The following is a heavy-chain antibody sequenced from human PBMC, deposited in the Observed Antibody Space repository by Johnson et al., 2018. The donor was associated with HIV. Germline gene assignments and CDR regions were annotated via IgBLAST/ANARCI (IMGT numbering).Heavy chain of an antibody. CDR3: ARGGVIHDAFDI. Sequence: MQLVESGGGVVQPGRSLRLSCAASGFTFSSYAMHWVRQAPGKGLEWVAVISYDGSNKYYADSVKGRFTISRDNSKNTLYLQMNSLRAEDTAVYYCARGGVIHDAFDIWGQGTMVTLSS. J-gene: IGHJ3*02. CDR2: ISYDGSNK. V-gene: IGHV3-30-3*01. CDR1: GFTFSSYA. D-gene: IGHD3-3*01.